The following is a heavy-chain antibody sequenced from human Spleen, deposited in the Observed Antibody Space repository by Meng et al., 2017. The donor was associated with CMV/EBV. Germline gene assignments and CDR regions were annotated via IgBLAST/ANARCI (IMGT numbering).Heavy chain of an antibody. CDR3: ARDEGYDFWSGYPKSYYYYGMDV. CDR2: ISGSGGST. CDR1: GFTFSSYA. J-gene: IGHJ6*02. V-gene: IGHV3-23*01. D-gene: IGHD3-3*01. Sequence: GESLKISCAASGFTFSSYAMSWVRQAPGKGLEWVSAISGSGGSTYYADSEKGRFTITRDNSKNTMYLQMNSQRAEDTAVYYCARDEGYDFWSGYPKSYYYYGMDVWGQGTTVTVSS.